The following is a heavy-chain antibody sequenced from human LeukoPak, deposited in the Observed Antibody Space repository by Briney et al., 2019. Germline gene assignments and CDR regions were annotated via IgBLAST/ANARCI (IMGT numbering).Heavy chain of an antibody. V-gene: IGHV3-48*01. Sequence: PGGSLRLSCAASGFTLSYYTMNWVRQAPGKGLEWVSYIRSSSTTIYYADSVKGRFTISRDNAKNSLYLQMNSLRAEDTAVYYCARAKRNGFDIWGQGTMVTVSS. CDR2: IRSSSTTI. CDR1: GFTLSYYT. J-gene: IGHJ3*02. CDR3: ARAKRNGFDI.